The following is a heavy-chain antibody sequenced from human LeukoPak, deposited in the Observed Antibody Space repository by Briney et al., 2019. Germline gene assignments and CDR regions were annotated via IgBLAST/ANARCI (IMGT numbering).Heavy chain of an antibody. CDR3: ARAPRWRRSSWGDWFDP. J-gene: IGHJ5*02. D-gene: IGHD6-13*01. V-gene: IGHV4-61*02. CDR1: GGSISSGSYY. Sequence: SETLSLTCTVSGGSISSGSYYWSWIRQPAGKGLEWIGRIYTSGSTNYNPSLKSRVTISVDTSKNQFSLKLSSVTAADTAVYYCARAPRWRRSSWGDWFDPWGQGTLVTVSS. CDR2: IYTSGST.